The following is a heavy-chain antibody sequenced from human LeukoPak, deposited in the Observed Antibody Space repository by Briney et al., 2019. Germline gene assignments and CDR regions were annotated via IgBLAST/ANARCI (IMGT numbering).Heavy chain of an antibody. CDR2: INPNSGGT. D-gene: IGHD4-11*01. CDR1: GYTFTGYH. Sequence: GASVKVSCKASGYTFTGYHMHWVRQAPGQGLEWMGWINPNSGGTNYAQKFQGRVTMTRDTSISTAYMELSSLRSDDTAVYYCARVTVTTPHYWGQGTLVTVSS. J-gene: IGHJ4*02. CDR3: ARVTVTTPHY. V-gene: IGHV1-2*02.